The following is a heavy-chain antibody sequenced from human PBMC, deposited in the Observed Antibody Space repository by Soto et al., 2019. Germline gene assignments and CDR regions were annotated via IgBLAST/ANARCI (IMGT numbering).Heavy chain of an antibody. D-gene: IGHD3-22*01. CDR2: INSDGSST. Sequence: GGSLRLSCAASGFTFSRYGMHWVRQAPGKGLVWVSGINSDGSSTSYADSVKDRFTISRDNSKNTLYLQMNSLRAEDTAVYYCARVSLEEYYDSSGYPDYWGQGTLVTVSS. CDR3: ARVSLEEYYDSSGYPDY. V-gene: IGHV3-74*01. J-gene: IGHJ4*02. CDR1: GFTFSRYG.